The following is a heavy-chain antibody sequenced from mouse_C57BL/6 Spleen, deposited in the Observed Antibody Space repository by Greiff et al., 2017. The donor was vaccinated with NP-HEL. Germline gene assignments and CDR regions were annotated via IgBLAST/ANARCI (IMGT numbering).Heavy chain of an antibody. J-gene: IGHJ4*01. CDR3: AIITTVVDTGAMDY. V-gene: IGHV1-69*01. Sequence: QVQLQQPGAELVMPGASVKLSCKASGYTFTSYWMHWVKQRPGQGLEWIGEIDPSDSYTNYNQKFKGKSTLTVDKSSSTAYMQLSSLTSEDSAVYYCAIITTVVDTGAMDYWGQGTSVTVSS. CDR2: IDPSDSYT. CDR1: GYTFTSYW. D-gene: IGHD1-1*01.